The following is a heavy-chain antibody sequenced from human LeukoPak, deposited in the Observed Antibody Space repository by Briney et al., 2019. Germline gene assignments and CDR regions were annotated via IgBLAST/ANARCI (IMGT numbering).Heavy chain of an antibody. J-gene: IGHJ4*02. CDR2: INPKSGGT. Sequence: GASVKVSCKTSGYTFTDYYIHWVRQAPGQGLDWMGWINPKSGGTNSALKFQDRVSMTRDTSINTAFMELTSLIFDDTALYYCAILGSTVTILDYWGQGTLVTVSS. CDR3: AILGSTVTILDY. V-gene: IGHV1-2*02. CDR1: GYTFTDYY. D-gene: IGHD2-15*01.